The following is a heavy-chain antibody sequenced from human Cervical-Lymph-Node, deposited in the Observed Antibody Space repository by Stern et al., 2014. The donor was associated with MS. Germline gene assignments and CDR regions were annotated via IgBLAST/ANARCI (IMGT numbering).Heavy chain of an antibody. V-gene: IGHV1-58*01. CDR2: IGVGSGNT. Sequence: LVDSGPEVKKPGTSVHVSCKASGFTFTSSAVQWVRQARGQRLAWIGWIGVGSGNTNYAKKVQERVTIKRDMSTSTAYMELSSLRYEEKAVYYCAAGPDYYDSSGADAFDIWGQGKMVTVSS. J-gene: IGHJ3*02. CDR1: GFTFTSSA. D-gene: IGHD3-22*01. CDR3: AAGPDYYDSSGADAFDI.